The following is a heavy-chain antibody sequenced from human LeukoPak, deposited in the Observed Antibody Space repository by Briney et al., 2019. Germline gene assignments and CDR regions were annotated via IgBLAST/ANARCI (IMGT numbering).Heavy chain of an antibody. CDR1: GGSISSDDYY. J-gene: IGHJ4*02. D-gene: IGHD2/OR15-2a*01. CDR2: IYTTGNT. V-gene: IGHV4-61*02. Sequence: SQTLSLTCTESGGSISSDDYYWNWIRQPAGRGLEWIGRIYTTGNTMYNPSLESRVSMSIDTSKNQVSLKVKSVTAADTAVYYCARGGTLFTFFDSWGQGTLVTVSS. CDR3: ARGGTLFTFFDS.